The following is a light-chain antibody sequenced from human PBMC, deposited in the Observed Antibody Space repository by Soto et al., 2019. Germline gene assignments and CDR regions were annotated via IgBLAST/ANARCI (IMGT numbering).Light chain of an antibody. CDR2: GAS. CDR1: QGVNSN. CDR3: QQHNNWPRT. Sequence: EVMMTQSPATLSVSPGERATLSCRASQGVNSNLAWYQQKPGQAPRLLIYGASTRATGIPVRFSGSGSGTEFTLTISSLQSEDFAVYYCQQHNNWPRTFGQGTKVEIK. V-gene: IGKV3-15*01. J-gene: IGKJ1*01.